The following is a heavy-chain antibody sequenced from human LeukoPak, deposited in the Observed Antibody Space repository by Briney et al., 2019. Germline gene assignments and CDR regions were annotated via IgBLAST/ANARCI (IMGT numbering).Heavy chain of an antibody. CDR3: ARVKAVVTPWVFDY. D-gene: IGHD4-23*01. CDR2: ISYTGIT. J-gene: IGHJ4*02. CDR1: GGSISSSTYY. Sequence: SETLSLTCTVSGGSISSSTYYWGWIRQPPGKGLAWIGSISYTGITYYNPSLKSRVTISVDTSKNQFSLKLSSVTAADTAVYFCARVKAVVTPWVFDYWGQGSLVTVSS. V-gene: IGHV4-39*07.